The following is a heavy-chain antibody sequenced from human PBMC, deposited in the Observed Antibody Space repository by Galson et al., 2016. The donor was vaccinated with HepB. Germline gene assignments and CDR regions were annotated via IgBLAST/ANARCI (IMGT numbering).Heavy chain of an antibody. CDR3: SKGYGNSHAFDI. CDR1: GYTFTNYF. CDR2: INPSVGSP. D-gene: IGHD1-1*01. Sequence: SVKVSCKASGYTFTNYFLHWVRQAPGQGLERMGIINPSVGSPVYAQKFQVRVSMTRDTSTSTVYMELNSLRPEDTAVYYCSKGYGNSHAFDIWGQGTIVTVSP. V-gene: IGHV1-46*01. J-gene: IGHJ3*02.